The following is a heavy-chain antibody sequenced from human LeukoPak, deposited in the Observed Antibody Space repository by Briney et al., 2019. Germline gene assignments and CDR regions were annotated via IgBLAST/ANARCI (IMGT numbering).Heavy chain of an antibody. J-gene: IGHJ4*02. CDR3: AKDPRVVPAALFDY. V-gene: IGHV3-30*02. D-gene: IGHD2-2*01. CDR2: IRYDESNK. CDR1: GFTFSSYG. Sequence: GGSLRLSCAASGFTFSSYGMHWVRQAPGKGLEWVAFIRYDESNKYHADSVKGRFTISRDNSKNTLYLQMNSLRAEDTAVYYCAKDPRVVPAALFDYWGQGTLVTVSS.